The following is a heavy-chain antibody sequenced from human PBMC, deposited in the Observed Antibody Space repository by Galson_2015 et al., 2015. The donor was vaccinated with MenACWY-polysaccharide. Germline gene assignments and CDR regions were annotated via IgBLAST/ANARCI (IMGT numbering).Heavy chain of an antibody. CDR3: AKVGHTCGFGNFEY. CDR2: ISHSSDNT. Sequence: SLRLSCAASGFTFNNYAMSWVRQAPGKGLEWVSVISHSSDNTQYPDSVKDRFTISRDNSKNTLYLQMNSLRAEDTAVYYCAKVGHTCGFGNFEYWGRGTQVTVSS. V-gene: IGHV3-23*01. J-gene: IGHJ4*02. D-gene: IGHD3-10*01. CDR1: GFTFNNYA.